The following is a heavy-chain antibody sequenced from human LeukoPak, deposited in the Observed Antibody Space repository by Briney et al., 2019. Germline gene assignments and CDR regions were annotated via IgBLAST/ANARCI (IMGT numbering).Heavy chain of an antibody. D-gene: IGHD2-15*01. CDR3: ARDPRYCSGGSCSAQDY. CDR2: ISAYNGNT. CDR1: GYSFTSYG. Sequence: ASVKVSCKASGYSFTSYGISWVRQAPGQGLEWMGWISAYNGNTNYAQKLQGSVTMTTDTSTSTAYMELRSLRSDDTAVYYCARDPRYCSGGSCSAQDYWGQGTLVTVSS. V-gene: IGHV1-18*01. J-gene: IGHJ4*02.